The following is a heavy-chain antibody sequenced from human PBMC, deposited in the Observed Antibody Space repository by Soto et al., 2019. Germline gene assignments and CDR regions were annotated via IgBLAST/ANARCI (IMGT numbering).Heavy chain of an antibody. Sequence: EVQLVESGGGSVQPGGSLRLSCGASGFTFSGHWMHWVRQAPGKGLEWVSRINSDGTITTYADSVKGRFTISRDNAKNTLYLQMNSLRAEDTAVYYCARVTSYDILTANPNWGQGILVTVSS. CDR3: ARVTSYDILTANPN. CDR1: GFTFSGHW. J-gene: IGHJ4*02. D-gene: IGHD3-9*01. V-gene: IGHV3-74*01. CDR2: INSDGTIT.